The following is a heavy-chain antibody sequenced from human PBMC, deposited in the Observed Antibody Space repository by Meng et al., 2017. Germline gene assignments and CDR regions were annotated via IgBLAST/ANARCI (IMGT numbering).Heavy chain of an antibody. CDR2: INPNRGGT. J-gene: IGHJ4*02. Sequence: QVLLADSGPQAKKPGASGTVSCKASDYRCTGYYLHWVRQDSGRGLEWMGRINPNRGGTNYAQKFQGRVTMTRDTSISTAYMELSRLRSDDTAVYYCARDDYGDYFDYWGQGTLVTVSS. V-gene: IGHV1-2*06. CDR3: ARDDYGDYFDY. CDR1: DYRCTGYY. D-gene: IGHD4-17*01.